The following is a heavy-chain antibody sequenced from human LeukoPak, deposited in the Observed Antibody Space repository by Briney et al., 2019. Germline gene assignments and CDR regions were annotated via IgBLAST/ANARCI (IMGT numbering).Heavy chain of an antibody. CDR2: IDPNTGGT. CDR3: ASLYDIVGTTVDY. J-gene: IGHJ4*02. Sequence: GASVKVSCKASGYTFTSYGISWVRQAPGQGLEWMGRIDPNTGGTKSAKNFQGRVTMTRDTPISTAYMALSGLRSDDTAVYYCASLYDIVGTTVDYWGQGTLVTVSS. V-gene: IGHV1-2*06. D-gene: IGHD1-26*01. CDR1: GYTFTSYG.